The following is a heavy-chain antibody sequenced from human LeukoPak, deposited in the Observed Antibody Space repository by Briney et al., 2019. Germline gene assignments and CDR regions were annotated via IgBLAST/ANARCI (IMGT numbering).Heavy chain of an antibody. CDR3: AKSASWELLQYFDY. CDR1: GFTFSSYA. Sequence: GGSLRLSCAASGFTFSSYAMHWVRQAPGKGLEWVAVISYDGSNKYYADSVKGRFTISRDNSKNTLYLQMNSLRAEDTAVYYCAKSASWELLQYFDYWGQGTLVTVSS. V-gene: IGHV3-30-3*02. J-gene: IGHJ4*02. CDR2: ISYDGSNK. D-gene: IGHD1-26*01.